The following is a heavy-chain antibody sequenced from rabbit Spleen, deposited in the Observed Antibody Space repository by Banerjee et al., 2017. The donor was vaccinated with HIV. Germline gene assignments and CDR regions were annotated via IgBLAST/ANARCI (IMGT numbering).Heavy chain of an antibody. CDR3: ARDAGTSFSTYGMDL. J-gene: IGHJ6*01. CDR1: GFSFSARDV. CDR2: INTATGKA. D-gene: IGHD8-1*01. Sequence: QEQLVESGGGLVKPEGSLTLTCKASGFSFSARDVMCWFRQAPGKGLEWIACINTATGKAVYASWAKGRFTISKTSSTTVTLQMTSLTAADTATYFCARDAGTSFSTYGMDLWGQGPWSPS. V-gene: IGHV1S45*01.